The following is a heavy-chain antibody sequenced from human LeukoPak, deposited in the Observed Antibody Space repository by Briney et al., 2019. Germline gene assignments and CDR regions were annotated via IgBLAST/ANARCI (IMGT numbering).Heavy chain of an antibody. CDR1: GFAVSSNY. D-gene: IGHD3-10*01. Sequence: PGGSLRLSCAASGFAVSSNYMNWVRQAPGKGLEWVSIISGGGDTFYAGSVKGRFTISRDTSKNTLYLQMNDLRAEDTAVYYCAGRGSGYYYGMNLWGQGTTVTVSS. CDR2: ISGGGDT. CDR3: AGRGSGYYYGMNL. V-gene: IGHV3-66*01. J-gene: IGHJ6*02.